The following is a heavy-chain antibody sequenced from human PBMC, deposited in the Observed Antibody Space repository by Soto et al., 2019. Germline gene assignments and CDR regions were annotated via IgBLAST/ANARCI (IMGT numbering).Heavy chain of an antibody. D-gene: IGHD6-6*01. Sequence: QVQLVESGGGVVQPGRSLRLSCAASGFTFSSYGMHWVRQARGKGLEWVAVIWYDGSNKYYADSVKGRFTISRDNSKNTLYLQMNSLRAEDTAVYYCAREGRIAARPLYYYYGMDVWGQGTTVTVSS. CDR2: IWYDGSNK. CDR3: AREGRIAARPLYYYYGMDV. CDR1: GFTFSSYG. V-gene: IGHV3-33*01. J-gene: IGHJ6*02.